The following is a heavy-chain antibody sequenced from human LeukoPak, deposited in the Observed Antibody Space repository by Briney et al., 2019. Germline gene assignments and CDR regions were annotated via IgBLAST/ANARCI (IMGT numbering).Heavy chain of an antibody. V-gene: IGHV4-59*01. D-gene: IGHD3-22*01. CDR1: GGSISTYY. CDR3: ARGLDYYDSSGYYHHWYFDL. J-gene: IGHJ2*01. CDR2: IYYSGST. Sequence: PSGTLSLTCTVSGGSISTYYWSWIRQPPGKGLEWIGYIYYSGSTNSNPSLKSRVTISVDTSKNQFSLKLRSVTAADTAVYYRARGLDYYDSSGYYHHWYFDLWGRGTLVTVSS.